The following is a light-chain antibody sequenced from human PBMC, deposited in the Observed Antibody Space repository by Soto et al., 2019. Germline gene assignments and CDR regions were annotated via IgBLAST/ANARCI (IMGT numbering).Light chain of an antibody. Sequence: QSALTQPASVSGSPGQSITISCTGTSSDVGGYNYVSWYQQHPGKAPKLMIYEVSNRPSGVSTRFAGSKSGNTASLTISGLQAEDEADYCCSSYTTSSTHWVFGGGTQLTVL. CDR3: SSYTTSSTHWV. J-gene: IGLJ3*02. CDR1: SSDVGGYNY. CDR2: EVS. V-gene: IGLV2-14*01.